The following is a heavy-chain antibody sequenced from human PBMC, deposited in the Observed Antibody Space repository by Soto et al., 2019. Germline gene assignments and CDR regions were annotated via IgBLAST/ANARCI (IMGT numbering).Heavy chain of an antibody. CDR1: GGSISSYY. V-gene: IGHV4-59*01. J-gene: IGHJ5*02. D-gene: IGHD2-8*01. CDR3: ARDYLPYPMLSWFDP. CDR2: IYYSGST. Sequence: SETLSLTCTVSGGSISSYYWSWIRQPPGKGPEWIGYIYYSGSTKYNPSVKSRVTISVDTSKNQFSLKLSSVTAADTAVYYCARDYLPYPMLSWFDPWGQGTLVTVSS.